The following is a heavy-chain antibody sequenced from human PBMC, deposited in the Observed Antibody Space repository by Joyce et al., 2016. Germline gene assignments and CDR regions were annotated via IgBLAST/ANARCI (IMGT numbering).Heavy chain of an antibody. CDR1: GYTFTSYG. J-gene: IGHJ3*01. CDR3: ARDYYGSGSYGPFDV. D-gene: IGHD3-10*01. Sequence: QVQLVQSGPEVKKPGASVKVSCKASGYTFTSYGISWVRQAPGQGLEWMGWISAYKGHKNDEQRFQGRVTMTTDTSTSTAYMELRSLRSDDTAVYYCARDYYGSGSYGPFDVWGQGTMVTVSS. V-gene: IGHV1-18*01. CDR2: ISAYKGHK.